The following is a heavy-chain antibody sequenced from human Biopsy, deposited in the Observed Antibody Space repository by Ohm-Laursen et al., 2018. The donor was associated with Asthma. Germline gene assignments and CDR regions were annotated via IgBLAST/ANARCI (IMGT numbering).Heavy chain of an antibody. V-gene: IGHV4-4*02. D-gene: IGHD1-1*01. CDR3: ARAIGTGDWYFDV. Sequence: TLSLTCAVSGDSISSNSWWTWVRQSPGRGLEWIGEIYYSGSTNYHPSPKGRVTISVAKSKNQFSLRLTSVTAADTAVYYCARAIGTGDWYFDVWGRGTLVTVSS. J-gene: IGHJ2*01. CDR2: IYYSGST. CDR1: GDSISSNSW.